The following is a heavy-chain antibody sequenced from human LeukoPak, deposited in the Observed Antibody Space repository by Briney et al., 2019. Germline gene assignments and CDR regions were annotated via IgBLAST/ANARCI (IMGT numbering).Heavy chain of an antibody. D-gene: IGHD3-22*01. CDR3: AKDQNYYDSSGYYNY. CDR1: GFTFSSYA. J-gene: IGHJ4*02. Sequence: EGSLRLSCAASGFTFSSYAMSWVRQAPGKGLEWVSAISGSGGSTYYADSVKGRFTISRDNSKNTLYLQMNSLRAEDTAVYYCAKDQNYYDSSGYYNYWGQGTLVTVSS. CDR2: ISGSGGST. V-gene: IGHV3-23*01.